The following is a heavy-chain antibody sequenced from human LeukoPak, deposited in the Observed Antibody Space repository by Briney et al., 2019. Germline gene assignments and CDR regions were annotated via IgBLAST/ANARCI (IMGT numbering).Heavy chain of an antibody. D-gene: IGHD6-19*01. CDR3: AKHARSGWYANTFDF. CDR2: ISGTGSST. CDR1: GFTFSSYA. Sequence: QAGGSLRLSCAASGFTFSSYAMSWVRQAPGKGLEWVSGISGTGSSTYYADSVNGRITISRDNSKNTLYLQMNSLRAEDTAVYYCAKHARSGWYANTFDFWGQGTLVTVSS. V-gene: IGHV3-23*01. J-gene: IGHJ4*02.